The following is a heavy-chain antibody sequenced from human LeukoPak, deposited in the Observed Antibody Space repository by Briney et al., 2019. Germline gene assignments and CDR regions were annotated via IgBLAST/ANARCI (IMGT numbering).Heavy chain of an antibody. CDR1: GGPISSSMYY. J-gene: IGHJ5*02. CDR2: IYYSGST. V-gene: IGHV4-39*01. CDR3: ARRLGLLWFGAPKGGFDR. Sequence: SETLSLTCTVSGGPISSSMYYWDWIRQPPGKGLEWIGSIYYSGSTYYNPSLKSRVTISVDTSKNQFSLKLSSVTAADTAVYYCARRLGLLWFGAPKGGFDRWGQGTLVTVSS. D-gene: IGHD3-10*01.